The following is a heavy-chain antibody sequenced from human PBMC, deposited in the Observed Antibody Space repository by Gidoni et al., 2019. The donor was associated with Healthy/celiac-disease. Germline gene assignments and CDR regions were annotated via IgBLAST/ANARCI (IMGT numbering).Heavy chain of an antibody. CDR3: ASPGGSGTLSLPFDY. CDR2: IIPSFGKA. D-gene: IGHD3-10*01. V-gene: IGHV1-69*01. CDR1: GGTFSSYA. J-gene: IGHJ4*02. Sequence: QVQLVQSGAAVKKPGSSVKVSCKASGGTFSSYASSWVRQAPGQGLEWMGGIIPSFGKANNAQKFQGRVTITADESTSTAYMELSSLRSEDTAVYYCASPGGSGTLSLPFDYWGQGTLVTVSS.